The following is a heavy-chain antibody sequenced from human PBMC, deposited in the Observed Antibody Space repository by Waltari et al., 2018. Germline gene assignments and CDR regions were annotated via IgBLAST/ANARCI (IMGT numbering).Heavy chain of an antibody. D-gene: IGHD3-16*02. V-gene: IGHV3-23*01. Sequence: EVQLLESGGGLVQPGGSLRLSCAASGFTFSSYAMSWVRQAPGKGLEWVSAISGSGGSTYYADSVKGRVTISRDNSKNTLYLQMNSLRAEDTAVYYCAKDGSGSHRLNWFDPWGQGTLVTVSS. CDR1: GFTFSSYA. CDR3: AKDGSGSHRLNWFDP. J-gene: IGHJ5*02. CDR2: ISGSGGST.